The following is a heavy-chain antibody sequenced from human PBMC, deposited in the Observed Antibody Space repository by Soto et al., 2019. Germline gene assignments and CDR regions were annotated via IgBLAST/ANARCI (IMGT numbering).Heavy chain of an antibody. CDR1: GFTSSTYS. Sequence: EVQLVDSGGGLVQPGGSLRLSCVASGFTSSTYSMNWVRQAPGKGLEWVSYISSGSGTIYYADSVKGRFTISRDNAKNSMFLQMNSLRDEDPAVYYCARARGSWTLYDMDVWGQGTTVTVSS. CDR2: ISSGSGTI. V-gene: IGHV3-48*02. D-gene: IGHD3-10*01. J-gene: IGHJ6*02. CDR3: ARARGSWTLYDMDV.